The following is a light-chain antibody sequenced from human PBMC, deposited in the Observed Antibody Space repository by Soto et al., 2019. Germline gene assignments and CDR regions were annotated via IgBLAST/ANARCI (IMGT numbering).Light chain of an antibody. CDR3: MQPLQSPVYT. V-gene: IGKV2-28*01. CDR1: QSLLHAHGNTY. J-gene: IGKJ2*01. CDR2: LAS. Sequence: DIVMTQFPLSLPVSPGESASISCTSSQSLLHAHGNTYLDWYRQKPGQSPQLLIYLASNRSSGVPDRFSGSGAGTEFTLKIDRVEADDVEVYYCMQPLQSPVYTFGQGTRLEIK.